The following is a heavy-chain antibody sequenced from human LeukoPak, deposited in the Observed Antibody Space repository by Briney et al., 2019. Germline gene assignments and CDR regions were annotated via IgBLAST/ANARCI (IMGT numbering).Heavy chain of an antibody. D-gene: IGHD6-19*01. V-gene: IGHV1-2*02. CDR2: INPNRGVA. CDR1: GYTFTDYY. Sequence: ASVKVSCKASGYTFTDYYIHWVRQAPGEGLEWMGWINPNRGVADYSQKFQDRVTMTRDTSISTAYMELSRLRSEDTAVYYCARGRSGWSFDYWGQGTLVIVSS. J-gene: IGHJ4*02. CDR3: ARGRSGWSFDY.